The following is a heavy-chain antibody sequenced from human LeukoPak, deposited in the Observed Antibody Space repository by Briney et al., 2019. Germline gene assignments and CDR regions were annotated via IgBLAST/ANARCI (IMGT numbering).Heavy chain of an antibody. Sequence: GGSLRLSCAASGFTFSSYAMSWVRQAPGKGLEWVSAISGSGGSTYYADSVKGRFTISRDNSKNTLYLQMNSLRAEDTAVYYCARQHCSGGDCYFFDWGQGTLVTVSS. D-gene: IGHD2-15*01. CDR1: GFTFSSYA. CDR3: ARQHCSGGDCYFFD. J-gene: IGHJ4*02. CDR2: ISGSGGST. V-gene: IGHV3-23*01.